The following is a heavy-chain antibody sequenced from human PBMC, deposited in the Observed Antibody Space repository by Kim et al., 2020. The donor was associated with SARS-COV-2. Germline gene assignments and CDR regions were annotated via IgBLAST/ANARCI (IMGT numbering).Heavy chain of an antibody. CDR1: GGSISSYY. CDR2: IYYSGST. V-gene: IGHV4-59*08. Sequence: SETLSLTCTVSGGSISSYYWSWIRQPPGKGLEWIGYIYYSGSTNYNPSLKSRVTISVDTSKNQFSLKLSSVTAADTAVYYCARHSGYDYRLDYWGQGTLVTVSS. CDR3: ARHSGYDYRLDY. J-gene: IGHJ4*02. D-gene: IGHD5-12*01.